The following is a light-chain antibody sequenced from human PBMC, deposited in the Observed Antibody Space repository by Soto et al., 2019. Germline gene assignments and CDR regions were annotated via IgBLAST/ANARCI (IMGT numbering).Light chain of an antibody. CDR1: QSVSSSY. CDR2: GAS. V-gene: IGKV3-15*01. J-gene: IGKJ1*01. CDR3: QQYNNWPWT. Sequence: EIVLTQSPGTLSLSPGERATLSCGASQSVSSSYLAWYQQKPGQAPRLLIYGASIRATGIPARFSGSGSGTEFTLSISSLQSEDFAVYYCQQYNNWPWTFGQGTKVDIK.